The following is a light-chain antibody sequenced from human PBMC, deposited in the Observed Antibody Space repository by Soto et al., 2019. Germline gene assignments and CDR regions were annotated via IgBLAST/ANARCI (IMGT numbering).Light chain of an antibody. CDR3: QQRSNWPPIT. V-gene: IGKV3-11*01. Sequence: DIVLTQSPDILSLSPGERATLSCRASPSVGGRNVAWYQHRPGQSPRLLIYDASNRATGIPARFSGSGSGTDFTLTISSLEPEDFAVYYCQQRSNWPPITFGQGTRLEIK. CDR1: PSVGGRN. J-gene: IGKJ5*01. CDR2: DAS.